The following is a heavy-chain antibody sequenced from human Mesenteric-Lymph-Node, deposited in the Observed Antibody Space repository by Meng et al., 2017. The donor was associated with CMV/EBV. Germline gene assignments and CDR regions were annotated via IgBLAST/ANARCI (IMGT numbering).Heavy chain of an antibody. CDR3: ARHQRWLKSEGGFNY. Sequence: QVQLQQWGAGLLKPSETRSLTCVGNGGSFSGYYWSWIRQPPGEGLEWIGEINHSGSTNYNPSLKSRVTISVDTSKNQFSLKLSSVTAADTAVYYCARHQRWLKSEGGFNYWGQGTLVTVSS. CDR1: GGSFSGYY. J-gene: IGHJ4*02. CDR2: INHSGST. V-gene: IGHV4-34*01. D-gene: IGHD4-23*01.